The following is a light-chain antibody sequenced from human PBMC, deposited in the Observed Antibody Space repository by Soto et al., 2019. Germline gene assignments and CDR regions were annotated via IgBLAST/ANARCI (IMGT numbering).Light chain of an antibody. CDR3: SSYTSSSPLYV. Sequence: QSALTQPASVSGSPGQSITISCTGTSSDVGGYNYVSWYQQHPGKAPKLIIYEVSNRPSGVSNRFSGSKSGDTASLTISGLHADDEAGYYCSSYTSSSPLYVFGTGTKVTVL. CDR2: EVS. V-gene: IGLV2-14*01. J-gene: IGLJ1*01. CDR1: SSDVGGYNY.